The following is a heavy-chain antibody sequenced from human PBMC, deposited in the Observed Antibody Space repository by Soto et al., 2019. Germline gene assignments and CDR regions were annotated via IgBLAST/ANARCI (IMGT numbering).Heavy chain of an antibody. J-gene: IGHJ4*02. CDR3: AHKGGGDRILDY. CDR1: GFSLSASGVG. Sequence: QITLKESGPTLVKPTQTLTLTCTFSGFSLSASGVGVGWIRQPPGKALEWLAIIYWDDAKHYSPSLKSSLTITKDTSKNRVVHTKTNMDPVDKTTFYCAHKGGGDRILDYWGQGTLVTVSS. D-gene: IGHD3-16*01. CDR2: IYWDDAK. V-gene: IGHV2-5*02.